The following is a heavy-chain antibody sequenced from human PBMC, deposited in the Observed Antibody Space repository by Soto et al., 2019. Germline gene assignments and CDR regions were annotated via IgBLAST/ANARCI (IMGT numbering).Heavy chain of an antibody. V-gene: IGHV3-7*01. CDR1: GFTFSSYW. CDR2: IKQDGSEK. D-gene: IGHD3-3*01. Sequence: GGSLRLSCAASGFTFSSYWMSWVRQAPGKGLEWVANIKQDGSEKYYVDSVKGRFTISRDNAKNSLYLQMNSLRAEDTAVYYCARIPRRGGVVNLSYWGQGTLVTVSS. J-gene: IGHJ4*02. CDR3: ARIPRRGGVVNLSY.